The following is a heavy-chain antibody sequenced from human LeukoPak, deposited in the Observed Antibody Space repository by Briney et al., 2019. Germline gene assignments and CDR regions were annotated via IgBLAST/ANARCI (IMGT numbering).Heavy chain of an antibody. D-gene: IGHD1-26*01. J-gene: IGHJ6*02. V-gene: IGHV3-74*01. Sequence: AGGSLRHSCSASGSAFSRSWIHWVRQAPGKGLVWVSHINNDASRTTYADSVRGRFTISRDNAKNTVSLQMNSLRAEDTAVYYCASDGAYAMAVWGQGTPVTVSS. CDR1: GSAFSRSW. CDR2: INNDASRT. CDR3: ASDGAYAMAV.